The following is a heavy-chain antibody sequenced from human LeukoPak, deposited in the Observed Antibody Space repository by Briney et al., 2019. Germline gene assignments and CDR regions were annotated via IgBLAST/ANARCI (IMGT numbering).Heavy chain of an antibody. CDR2: IYTSGNT. CDR1: GGSISSYY. J-gene: IGHJ3*02. Sequence: SETLSLTCTVSGGSISSYYWSWIRQPAGKGLEWIGRIYTSGNTNYNPSLKSRVTMSVDTSKNQFSLKLSSVTAADTAVYYCARGISSGWYGAFDIWGQGTMVTVSS. V-gene: IGHV4-4*07. D-gene: IGHD6-19*01. CDR3: ARGISSGWYGAFDI.